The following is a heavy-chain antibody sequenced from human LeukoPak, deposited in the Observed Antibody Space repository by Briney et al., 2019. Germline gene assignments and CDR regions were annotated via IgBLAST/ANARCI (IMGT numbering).Heavy chain of an antibody. CDR3: ARSPRGSGSSTLLGVAFDI. CDR2: IYYSGGT. D-gene: IGHD3-10*01. J-gene: IGHJ4*02. V-gene: IGHV4-59*08. CDR1: GGSISSYY. Sequence: PSETLSLTCTVSGGSISSYYWSWIRQPPGKGLEWIGYIYYSGGTNYNPSLKSRVTTSVDTSKNQFSLKLSSVTAADAAVYYCARSPRGSGSSTLLGVAFDIWGQGTLVTVSS.